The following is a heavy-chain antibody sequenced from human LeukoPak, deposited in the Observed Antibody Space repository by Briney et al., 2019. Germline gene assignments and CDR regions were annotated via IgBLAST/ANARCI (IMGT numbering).Heavy chain of an antibody. V-gene: IGHV3-23*01. Sequence: GGSLRLSCAASGFTFSSYAMTWVRRAPGKGLEWVSGVSGSGGNTYNADSVKGRFTISRDNSKNTLYLQMNSLRAEDTAVYYCAKGLNIGIAAAFDYWGQGTLVTVSS. CDR1: GFTFSSYA. CDR3: AKGLNIGIAAAFDY. D-gene: IGHD6-13*01. CDR2: VSGSGGNT. J-gene: IGHJ4*02.